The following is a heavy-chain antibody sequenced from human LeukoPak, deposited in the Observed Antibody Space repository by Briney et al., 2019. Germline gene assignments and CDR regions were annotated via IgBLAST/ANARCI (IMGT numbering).Heavy chain of an antibody. D-gene: IGHD3-22*01. CDR1: GGSTSSYY. V-gene: IGHV4-59*01. CDR3: ARGPRYDSSGYLHYYYYMDV. Sequence: SETLSLTCTVSGGSTSSYYWSWIRQPPGKGLEWIGYIYYSGSTNYNPSLKSRVTISVDTSKNQFSLKLSSVTAADTAVYYCARGPRYDSSGYLHYYYYMDVWGKGTTVTVSS. J-gene: IGHJ6*03. CDR2: IYYSGST.